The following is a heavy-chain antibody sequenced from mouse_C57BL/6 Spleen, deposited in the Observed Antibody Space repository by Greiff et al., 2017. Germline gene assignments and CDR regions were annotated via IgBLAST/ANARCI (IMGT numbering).Heavy chain of an antibody. D-gene: IGHD1-1*01. CDR3: ARVYYGKRDY. Sequence: QVPLQQPGAELVMPGASVKLSCKASGYTFTSYWMHWVKQRPGQGLEWIGEIDPSDSYTNYNQKFKGKSTLTVDKSSSTAYMQLSSLTSEDSAVYYCARVYYGKRDYWGQGTTLTVSS. CDR1: GYTFTSYW. J-gene: IGHJ2*01. V-gene: IGHV1-69*01. CDR2: IDPSDSYT.